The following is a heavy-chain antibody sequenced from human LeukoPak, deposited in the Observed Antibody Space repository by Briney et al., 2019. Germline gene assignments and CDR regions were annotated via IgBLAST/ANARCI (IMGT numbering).Heavy chain of an antibody. V-gene: IGHV1-2*02. J-gene: IGHJ6*03. D-gene: IGHD2-2*01. CDR3: ARDGYCSSTSCYGETNYYYYMDV. CDR2: INPNSGGT. CDR1: GYTFTGYY. Sequence: GASVKVSCKASGYTFTGYYMHWVRQAPGQGLEWMGWINPNSGGTNYAQKFQGRVTMTRDTSISTAYMGLSRLRSDDTAVYYCARDGYCSSTSCYGETNYYYYMDVWGKGTTVTVSS.